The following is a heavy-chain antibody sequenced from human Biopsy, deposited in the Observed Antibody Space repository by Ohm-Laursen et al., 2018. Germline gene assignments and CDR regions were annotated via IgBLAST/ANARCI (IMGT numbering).Heavy chain of an antibody. J-gene: IGHJ4*02. CDR3: ARSVDITVVRGYYFDF. D-gene: IGHD3-10*01. CDR2: IDHTGGT. Sequence: SDTLSLTCAVYGGPFSGYFWTWIRQAPGKGLEWIGEIDHTGGTYYNPSLKSRVNISQDRSKNQFSLRLDSVTAADTAVYYCARSVDITVVRGYYFDFWGQGTLVTVSS. V-gene: IGHV4-34*01. CDR1: GGPFSGYF.